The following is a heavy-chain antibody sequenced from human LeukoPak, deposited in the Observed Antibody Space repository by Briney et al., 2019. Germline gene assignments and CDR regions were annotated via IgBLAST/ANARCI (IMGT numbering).Heavy chain of an antibody. V-gene: IGHV3-74*01. J-gene: IGHJ4*02. D-gene: IGHD3-16*01. CDR1: GFTFSIYW. Sequence: GGSLRLSCAASGFTFSIYWMHWVRQAPGKGLVWVSRINTDGSTTNYADSVKGRFTISRDNAKNTLYLQMNSLRPEDTAVYYCVGGEPLGNWGQGTLVTVSS. CDR3: VGGEPLGN. CDR2: INTDGSTT.